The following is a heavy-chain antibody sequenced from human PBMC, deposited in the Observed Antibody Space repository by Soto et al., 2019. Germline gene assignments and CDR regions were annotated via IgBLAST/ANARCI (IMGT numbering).Heavy chain of an antibody. J-gene: IGHJ4*02. D-gene: IGHD3-3*01. CDR1: GFTFSSYA. Sequence: QVQLVESGGGVVQPGRSLRLSCAASGFTFSSYAMHWVRQAPGKGLEWVAVISYDGSNKYYADSVQGRFTISRDNSKNTRYLQMNSLRAEDTAVYYCARDKRDLRFLEWSYYYDYWGQGRLVTVSS. CDR2: ISYDGSNK. CDR3: ARDKRDLRFLEWSYYYDY. V-gene: IGHV3-30-3*01.